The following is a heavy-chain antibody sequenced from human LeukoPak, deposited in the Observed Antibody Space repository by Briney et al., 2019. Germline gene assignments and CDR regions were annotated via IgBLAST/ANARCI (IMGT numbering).Heavy chain of an antibody. CDR1: GGTFSSYA. CDR3: ARVKSYYYDTSDKDAFDI. D-gene: IGHD3-22*01. Sequence: ASVKVSCKASGGTFSSYAISWVRQAPGQGVEWMGWINPNSGGTNYAQKFQGRVTMTRDTSTSTVYMELSSLRSEDTAVYYCARVKSYYYDTSDKDAFDIWGQGTMVTVSS. J-gene: IGHJ3*02. V-gene: IGHV1-2*02. CDR2: INPNSGGT.